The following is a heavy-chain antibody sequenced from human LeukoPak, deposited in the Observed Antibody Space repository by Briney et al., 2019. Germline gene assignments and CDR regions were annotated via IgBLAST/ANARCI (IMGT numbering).Heavy chain of an antibody. J-gene: IGHJ4*02. CDR3: ANGGYCSSTSCYPFPLPPDY. V-gene: IGHV3-30*02. Sequence: GGSLRLSCVASGFTFSSYGMHWVRQAPGKGLEWVAFIRYDGSNKYYADSVKGRFTISRDNSKNTLYLQMNSLRAEDTAVYYCANGGYCSSTSCYPFPLPPDYWGQGTLVTVSS. CDR2: IRYDGSNK. D-gene: IGHD2-2*01. CDR1: GFTFSSYG.